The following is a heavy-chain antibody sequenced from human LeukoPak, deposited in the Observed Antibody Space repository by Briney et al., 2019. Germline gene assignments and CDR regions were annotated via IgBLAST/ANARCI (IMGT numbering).Heavy chain of an antibody. CDR1: GGSISSSY. D-gene: IGHD6-13*01. Sequence: SETLSLTCSVSGGSISSSYWSWIRQPPGKGLDWIGYMYSGGTTNYSPSLKSRVTISEDMSKNQFSLKLTSVTAADTAVYYCARHSGHSSTNDAFDIWGQGTMVIVSS. CDR2: MYSGGTT. J-gene: IGHJ3*02. V-gene: IGHV4-59*01. CDR3: ARHSGHSSTNDAFDI.